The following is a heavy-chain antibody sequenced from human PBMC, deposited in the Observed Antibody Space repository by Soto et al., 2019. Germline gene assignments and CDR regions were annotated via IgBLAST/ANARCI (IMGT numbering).Heavy chain of an antibody. CDR3: AREAKTGFSFDY. V-gene: IGHV1-2*04. J-gene: IGHJ4*02. D-gene: IGHD2-15*01. CDR2: INPNSGGT. Sequence: GASGKVSCKASGYTFTGYYLHWVRQAPGQGLEWMGWINPNSGGTNYAQKFQGWVTMTRDTSISTAYMELSRLRSDDTAVYYCAREAKTGFSFDYWGQGTLVTVSS. CDR1: GYTFTGYY.